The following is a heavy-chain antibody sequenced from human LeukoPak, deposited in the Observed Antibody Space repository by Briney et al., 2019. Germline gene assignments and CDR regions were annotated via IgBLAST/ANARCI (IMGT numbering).Heavy chain of an antibody. CDR3: ARGPPNWGFDY. CDR2: MNPNSGNT. J-gene: IGHJ4*02. V-gene: IGHV1-8*01. CDR1: GSTFPSYD. Sequence: GPVKVSCKASGSTFPSYDINWVRQATGQQLEWMGWMNPNSGNTGYAQKFQGRVTMTRNTSISTAYMELSSLRSEDTAVYYCARGPPNWGFDYWGQGTLVTVSS. D-gene: IGHD7-27*01.